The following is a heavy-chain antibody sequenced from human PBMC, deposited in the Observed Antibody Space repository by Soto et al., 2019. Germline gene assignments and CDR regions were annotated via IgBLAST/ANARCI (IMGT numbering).Heavy chain of an antibody. J-gene: IGHJ4*02. Sequence: GASVNVSCKASGGTFGSQGIAWVRQAPGQGLEWMGGFIAMLGTPTYAKKVQGRATISADESLTSSYLELRSLRSEDTGVYFCARGAMANFDYWGQGALVTVSS. D-gene: IGHD5-18*01. V-gene: IGHV1-69*13. CDR2: FIAMLGTP. CDR3: ARGAMANFDY. CDR1: GGTFGSQG.